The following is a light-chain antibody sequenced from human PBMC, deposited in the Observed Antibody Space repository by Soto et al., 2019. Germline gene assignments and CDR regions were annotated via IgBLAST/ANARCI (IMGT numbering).Light chain of an antibody. V-gene: IGLV2-14*01. CDR1: SSDIGAYDY. J-gene: IGLJ1*01. CDR2: EVN. CDR3: CSFTSRRTHV. Sequence: LTQPASLSGSPGQSITIYCTGTSSDIGAYDYVSWFQQHPGKAPKLMISEVNNRPSGVSNRFSGSESANTAYLTISGLQVEDEAEYFCCSFTSRRTHVSGTGTKVT.